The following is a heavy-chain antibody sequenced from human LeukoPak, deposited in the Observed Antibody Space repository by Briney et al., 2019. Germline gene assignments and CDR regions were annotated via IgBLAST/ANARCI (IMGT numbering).Heavy chain of an antibody. CDR3: AKDFRAIDRYDAFDI. CDR1: GFTFSTYS. CDR2: ISSSGSYI. V-gene: IGHV3-21*01. Sequence: GGSLRLSCAASGFTFSTYSMNWVRQAPGKGLEWVSSISSSGSYIYYADSVKGRFTISRDNSKNTLYLQMNSLRAEDTAVYYCAKDFRAIDRYDAFDIWGQGTMVTVSS. D-gene: IGHD3-16*02. J-gene: IGHJ3*02.